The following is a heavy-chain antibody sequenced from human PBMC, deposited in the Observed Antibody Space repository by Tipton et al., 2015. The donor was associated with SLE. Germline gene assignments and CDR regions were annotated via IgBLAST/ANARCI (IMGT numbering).Heavy chain of an antibody. CDR2: ISNSGSS. V-gene: IGHV4-61*01. CDR1: GYSISSGYF. D-gene: IGHD1-26*01. CDR3: ARAGAVGATLQFDY. J-gene: IGHJ4*02. Sequence: TLSLTCAVSGYSISSGYFWNWLRQPPGKGLGLEWIGYISNSGSSSYNPSLRSRGYISIDTSKNQFSLNLSSVTAADTAVYYCARAGAVGATLQFDYWGQGTLVTVSS.